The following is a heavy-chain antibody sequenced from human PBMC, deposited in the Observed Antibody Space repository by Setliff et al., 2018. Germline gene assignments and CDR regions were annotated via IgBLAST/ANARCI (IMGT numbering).Heavy chain of an antibody. Sequence: GASVKVSCKASGYSFSDFYMHWVRQVPGEGLEALGRIDPRDDFTAYAERFKDRLTITADTSTDTSYMEMSSLRFEDTAVYYCAIDYGPTGTPYHWGQGTPVTVSS. CDR2: IDPRDDFT. D-gene: IGHD1-1*01. V-gene: IGHV1-69-2*01. CDR3: AIDYGPTGTPYH. J-gene: IGHJ4*02. CDR1: GYSFSDFY.